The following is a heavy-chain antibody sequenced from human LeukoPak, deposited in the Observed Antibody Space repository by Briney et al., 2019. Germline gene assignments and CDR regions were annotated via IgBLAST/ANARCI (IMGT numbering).Heavy chain of an antibody. CDR2: IYYSGST. D-gene: IGHD3-3*01. V-gene: IGHV4-30-4*01. Sequence: SQTLSLTCTVSGGSISSGDYYWSWIRQPPGKGLEWIGYIYYSGSTYYNPSLKSRVTISVDTSKNQFSLKLTSLTAADTAVYYCARTNHYDFWTFDYWGQGTLVTVSS. J-gene: IGHJ4*02. CDR3: ARTNHYDFWTFDY. CDR1: GGSISSGDYY.